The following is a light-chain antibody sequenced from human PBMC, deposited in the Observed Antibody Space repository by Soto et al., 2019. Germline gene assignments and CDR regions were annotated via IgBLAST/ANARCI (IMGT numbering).Light chain of an antibody. CDR1: QRLLHSNGNIF. Sequence: EIVMTQSPPSLTVTPGEPASISCTSSQRLLHSNGNIFLDWYFQKPGQSPQLLIYLGSNRASGVSDRVSGSETGTYFTLKISRVEAEDVGVYYCMQALQTPYTFGQGTKLEIK. CDR3: MQALQTPYT. CDR2: LGS. J-gene: IGKJ2*01. V-gene: IGKV2-28*01.